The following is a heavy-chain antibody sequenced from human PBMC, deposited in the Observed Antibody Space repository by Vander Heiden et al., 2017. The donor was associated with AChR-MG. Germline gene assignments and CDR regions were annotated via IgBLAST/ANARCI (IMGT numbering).Heavy chain of an antibody. Sequence: QVQLVESGGGVVQPGRSLRLPCADSGFRFRSYAFHWVRQAPGKGLEWVAVISFDGENKYYVDSVKGRFTISRDNSKNMVNLQMNSLRPEDTAVYFCARELGVRGVKNQYFYGVDVWGQGTTVTVSS. CDR3: ARELGVRGVKNQYFYGVDV. D-gene: IGHD3-10*01. CDR1: GFRFRSYA. J-gene: IGHJ6*02. V-gene: IGHV3-30*04. CDR2: ISFDGENK.